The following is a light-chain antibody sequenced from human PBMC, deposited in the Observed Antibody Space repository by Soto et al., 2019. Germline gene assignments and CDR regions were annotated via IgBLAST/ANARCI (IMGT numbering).Light chain of an antibody. CDR1: SSDVGGYDY. CDR3: CSYAGSYNWV. Sequence: QSALTQPASVSGSPGQSITISCTGSSSDVGGYDYVSWYQHHPGEAPKLIIFEVSHRPSGVSNRFSGSKSGNTASLTISGLQAEDEADYYCCSYAGSYNWVFGGGTKVTVL. V-gene: IGLV2-14*01. CDR2: EVS. J-gene: IGLJ3*02.